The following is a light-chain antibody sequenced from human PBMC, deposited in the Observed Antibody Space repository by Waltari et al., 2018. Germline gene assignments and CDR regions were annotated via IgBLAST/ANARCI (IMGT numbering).Light chain of an antibody. V-gene: IGLV2-14*03. CDR2: DDS. Sequence: WYKQHPGKAPNLRLYDDSNRPLEVSHRFSGSKSGNTASLTISGLQADDEAEYYCGSYTSSTTLAFGTGTKVTVL. CDR3: GSYTSSTTLA. J-gene: IGLJ1*01.